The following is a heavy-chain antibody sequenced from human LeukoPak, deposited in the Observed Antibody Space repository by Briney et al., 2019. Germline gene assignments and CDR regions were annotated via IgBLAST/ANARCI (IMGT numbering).Heavy chain of an antibody. CDR1: GGSISSYY. CDR2: IYYSGST. Sequence: SETLSLTCTVSGGSISSYYWSWIRQPPGKGLEWIGYIYYSGSTNYNPSLKSRVTISLDTSKNQFSLKLSSVTAADTAVYYCARDRGGYSYGYWYFDLWGRGTLVTVSS. CDR3: ARDRGGYSYGYWYFDL. D-gene: IGHD5-18*01. V-gene: IGHV4-59*01. J-gene: IGHJ2*01.